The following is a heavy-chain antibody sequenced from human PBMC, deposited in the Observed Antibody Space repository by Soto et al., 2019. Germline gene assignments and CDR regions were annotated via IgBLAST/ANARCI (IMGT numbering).Heavy chain of an antibody. D-gene: IGHD6-6*01. J-gene: IGHJ4*02. CDR3: AKSMSTPSRPRNYFDY. V-gene: IGHV3-23*01. CDR2: ISGGVCTT. CDR1: GFTFWDFS. Sequence: PGGSLRHSCAAPGFTFWDFSTHWVRPAPGKGIGRVSVISGGVCTTYYADSVKGRFTISRDSSKNTLYLQMDSLRAEDTALYYCAKSMSTPSRPRNYFDYWGQGTLVTVSS.